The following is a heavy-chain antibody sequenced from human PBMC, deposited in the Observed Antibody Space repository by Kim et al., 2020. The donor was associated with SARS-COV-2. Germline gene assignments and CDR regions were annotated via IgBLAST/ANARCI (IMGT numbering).Heavy chain of an antibody. CDR3: AKDIDGDWNDGGDFDY. CDR2: ISWNSGSI. D-gene: IGHD1-1*01. Sequence: GGSLRLSCAASGFTFDDYAMHWVRQAPGKGLEWVSGISWNSGSIGYADSVKGRFTISRDNAKNSLYLQMNSLRAEDTALYYCAKDIDGDWNDGGDFDYWGQGTLVTVSS. CDR1: GFTFDDYA. J-gene: IGHJ4*02. V-gene: IGHV3-9*01.